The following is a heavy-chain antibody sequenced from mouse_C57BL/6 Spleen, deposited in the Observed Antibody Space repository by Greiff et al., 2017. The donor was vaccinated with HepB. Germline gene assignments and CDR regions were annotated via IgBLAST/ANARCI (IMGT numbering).Heavy chain of an antibody. Sequence: VQLQQSGAELVKPGASVKISCKASGYAFSSYWMNWVKQRPGKGLEWIGQIYPGDGDTNYNGKFKGKATLTADKSSSTAYMQLSSLTSEDSAVYFCARSAYSNYVHFDVWGTGTTVTVSS. CDR3: ARSAYSNYVHFDV. V-gene: IGHV1-80*01. CDR2: IYPGDGDT. J-gene: IGHJ1*03. CDR1: GYAFSSYW. D-gene: IGHD2-5*01.